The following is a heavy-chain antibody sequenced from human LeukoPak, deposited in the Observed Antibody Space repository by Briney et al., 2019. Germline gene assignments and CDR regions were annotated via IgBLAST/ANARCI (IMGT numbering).Heavy chain of an antibody. V-gene: IGHV1-46*01. CDR2: INPSGGST. Sequence: ASVKVSCKASGYTFTSYYMHWVRQAPGQGLEWMGIINPSGGSTSYAQKFQGRVTMTRDMSTSIVYMELSSLRSEDTAVYYCARQTGSGLFILPGGQGTLVTVSS. D-gene: IGHD3/OR15-3a*01. J-gene: IGHJ4*02. CDR1: GYTFTSYY. CDR3: ARQTGSGLFILP.